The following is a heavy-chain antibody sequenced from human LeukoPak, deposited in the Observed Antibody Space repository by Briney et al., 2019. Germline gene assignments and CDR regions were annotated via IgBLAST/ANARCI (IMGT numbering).Heavy chain of an antibody. CDR1: GFIVSSNY. Sequence: AGGSLRLSCAASGFIVSSNYMSWVRQAPGKGLEWVSVIYSGGSTYYADSVKGRFTISRDNSKNTLYLQMNSLRAEDTAVYYCARHGSITMVRGRLRYYYMDVWGKGTTVTISS. J-gene: IGHJ6*03. CDR2: IYSGGST. V-gene: IGHV3-53*01. CDR3: ARHGSITMVRGRLRYYYMDV. D-gene: IGHD3-10*01.